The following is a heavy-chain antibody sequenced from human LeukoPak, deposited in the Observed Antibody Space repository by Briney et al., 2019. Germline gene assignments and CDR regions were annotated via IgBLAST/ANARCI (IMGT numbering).Heavy chain of an antibody. D-gene: IGHD6-13*01. CDR2: ISGSGGST. V-gene: IGHV3-23*01. CDR3: AKVGGIAAALDY. CDR1: GFTFSGHA. Sequence: PGGSLRLSCAASGFTFSGHAMSWVRQAPGKGLEWVSAISGSGGSTYYADSVKGRFTISRDNSKNTLYLQMNSLRAEDTAVYYCAKVGGIAAALDYWGQGTLVTVSS. J-gene: IGHJ4*02.